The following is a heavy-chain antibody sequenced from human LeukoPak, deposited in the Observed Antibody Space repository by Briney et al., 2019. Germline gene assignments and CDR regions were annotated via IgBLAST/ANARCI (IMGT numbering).Heavy chain of an antibody. CDR2: IYSGGST. V-gene: IGHV3-66*01. CDR1: GFTVRSNY. Sequence: GGSLRLSCAASGFTVRSNYMSWVRQAPGKGLEWVSVIYSGGSTYYADSVKGRFTIPRDNSKNTLYLQMNSLRAEDTAVYYCARDVTGTLFDWGQGTLVTVSS. D-gene: IGHD1-20*01. J-gene: IGHJ4*02. CDR3: ARDVTGTLFD.